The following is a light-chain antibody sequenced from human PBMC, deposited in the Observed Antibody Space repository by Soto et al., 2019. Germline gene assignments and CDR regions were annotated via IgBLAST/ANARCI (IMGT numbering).Light chain of an antibody. CDR3: SSYAASHNFYFV. Sequence: QSALTQPPSASGSPGQSVTISCTGTSSDVGGYNYVSWYQQYPGRAPKLMIYEVTKRPSGVPDRFSGSKSGNTASLTVSGLQAEDEADYYCSSYAASHNFYFVCGGGTKLTVL. J-gene: IGLJ3*02. CDR1: SSDVGGYNY. V-gene: IGLV2-8*01. CDR2: EVT.